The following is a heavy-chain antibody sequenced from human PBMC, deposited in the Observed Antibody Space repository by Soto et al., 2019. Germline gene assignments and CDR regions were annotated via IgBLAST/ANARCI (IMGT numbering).Heavy chain of an antibody. Sequence: GESLKISCKGSEDSFNTHWIGWVRQMPGKVLEWMGLIYPTDGDTRYSPSFQGQVTISAGKSINSAYLQWSSLKASDTAIYYCARIFCGGDSCSDNDAFDLWGPGXMLTV. CDR1: EDSFNTHW. V-gene: IGHV5-51*01. CDR3: ARIFCGGDSCSDNDAFDL. J-gene: IGHJ3*01. D-gene: IGHD2-15*01. CDR2: IYPTDGDT.